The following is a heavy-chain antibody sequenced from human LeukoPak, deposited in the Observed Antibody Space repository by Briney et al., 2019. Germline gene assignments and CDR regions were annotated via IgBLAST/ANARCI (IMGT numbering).Heavy chain of an antibody. CDR3: ARALPRLRFLECFSSGMDI. V-gene: IGHV3-30*03. CDR1: GFTFSSYS. D-gene: IGHD3-3*01. Sequence: GGSLRLSCAASGFTFSSYSMNWVRQAPGKGLEWVAVISYDGSNKYYADSVKRRFTISRDNSKNTLYLQMNSLRAEDTAVYYCARALPRLRFLECFSSGMDIWGQGTTVTVSS. J-gene: IGHJ6*02. CDR2: ISYDGSNK.